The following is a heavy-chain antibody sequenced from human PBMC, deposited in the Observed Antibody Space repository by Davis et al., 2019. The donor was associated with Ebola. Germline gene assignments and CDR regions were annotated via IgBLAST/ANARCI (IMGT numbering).Heavy chain of an antibody. D-gene: IGHD6-13*01. V-gene: IGHV3-23*01. CDR3: AKTDGIAAAGTSGNY. J-gene: IGHJ4*02. CDR1: GFTFSGSA. CDR2: ISGSGGST. Sequence: GESLKISCAASGFTFSGSAMHWVRQAPGKGLEWVSAISGSGGSTYYADSVKGRFTISRLNSKNTLYLQMNSLRAEDTAVYYCAKTDGIAAAGTSGNYWGQGTLVTVSS.